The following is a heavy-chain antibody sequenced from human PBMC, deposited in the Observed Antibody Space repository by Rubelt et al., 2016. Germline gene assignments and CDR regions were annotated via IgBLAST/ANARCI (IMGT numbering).Heavy chain of an antibody. V-gene: IGHV3-53*01. CDR3: GRDGGGIDY. Sequence: WVRQAPGKGLEWVSSITSGGSTYYADSVKGRFTFSRDNAKNSLYLQMNSLRAEDTAVYYCGRDGGGIDYWGQGTLVTVSS. D-gene: IGHD3-16*01. J-gene: IGHJ4*02. CDR2: ITSGGST.